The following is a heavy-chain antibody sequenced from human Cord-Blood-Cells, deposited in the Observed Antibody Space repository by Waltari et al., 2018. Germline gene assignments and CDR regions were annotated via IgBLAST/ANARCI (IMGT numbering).Heavy chain of an antibody. Sequence: QVQLQQWGAGLLKPSETLSLTCAVYGGSFSGYYWSWIRQPPGKGLEWIGEINHSGSTNYNPSRKSRVTISVDTSKNQFSLKLSSVTAADTAVYYCARGRPPQHWGQGTLVTVSS. CDR2: INHSGST. J-gene: IGHJ4*02. CDR1: GGSFSGYY. CDR3: ARGRPPQH. V-gene: IGHV4-34*01.